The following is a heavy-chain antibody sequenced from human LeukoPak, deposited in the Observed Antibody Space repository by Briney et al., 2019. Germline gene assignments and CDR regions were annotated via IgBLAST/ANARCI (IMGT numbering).Heavy chain of an antibody. D-gene: IGHD2-2*01. CDR3: ARGGYCSSTSCYYSSFGY. Sequence: KYGESLKISCKGSGYSFTSYWIGWVRQMPGKGLEWMGIIYPGDSDTRYSPSFQGQVTISADKSISTAYLQWSSLKASDTAMYYCARGGYCSSTSCYYSSFGYWGQGTLVTVSS. CDR1: GYSFTSYW. V-gene: IGHV5-51*01. CDR2: IYPGDSDT. J-gene: IGHJ4*02.